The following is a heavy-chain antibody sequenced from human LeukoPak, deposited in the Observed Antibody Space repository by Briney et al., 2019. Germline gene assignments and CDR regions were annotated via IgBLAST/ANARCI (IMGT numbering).Heavy chain of an antibody. J-gene: IGHJ4*02. CDR2: INTDGTVT. CDR1: GFTFSKYW. CDR3: ATKQWLAPPPDS. Sequence: PGGSLRLSCAASGFTFSKYWMLWVRQATGKGLESVSRINTDGTVTTYADSVKGRLTVSRDNADNTMFLQMNSVRDEDTAVYYCATKQWLAPPPDSWGQGTPVTVS. V-gene: IGHV3-74*01. D-gene: IGHD6-19*01.